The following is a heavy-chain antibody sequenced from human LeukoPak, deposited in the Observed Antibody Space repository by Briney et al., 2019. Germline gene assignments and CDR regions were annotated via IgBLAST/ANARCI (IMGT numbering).Heavy chain of an antibody. CDR1: GYTFTSYD. CDR3: AREYRYSGYVDY. J-gene: IGHJ4*02. CDR2: MNPKSGNT. V-gene: IGHV1-8*03. D-gene: IGHD5-12*01. Sequence: ASVKVSCKASGYTFTSYDINWVRQATGQGLEWMGWMNPKSGNTGYAQKFQGRVSITRDTSISTAYMELSSLRSEDTAVYYCAREYRYSGYVDYWGQGTLVTVSS.